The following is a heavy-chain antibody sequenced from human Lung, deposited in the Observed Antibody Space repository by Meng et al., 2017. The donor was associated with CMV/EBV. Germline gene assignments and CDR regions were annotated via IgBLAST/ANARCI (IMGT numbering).Heavy chain of an antibody. Sequence: GEXXTISCAASGFTLSSYWMSWVRQAPGKGLEWVANIKEDGSEKYYVDSVKGRFTISRDNAKNSLYVQMNSLRGEDTAVYYCARAYRAIDYWGQGTVVTVSS. J-gene: IGHJ4*02. CDR3: ARAYRAIDY. V-gene: IGHV3-7*01. CDR2: IKEDGSEK. CDR1: GFTLSSYW. D-gene: IGHD1-26*01.